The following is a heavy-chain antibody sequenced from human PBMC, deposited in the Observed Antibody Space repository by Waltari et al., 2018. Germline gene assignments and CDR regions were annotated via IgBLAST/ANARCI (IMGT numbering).Heavy chain of an antibody. Sequence: EVQLVESGGGLVQPGGSLRLSCAASGFTFSSYSMDWVRQAPGKGLEWVSYISSSSSTIYYADSVKGRFTISRDNAKNSLYLQMNSLRAEDTAVYYCARVGRANKGWFDPWGQGTLVTVSS. J-gene: IGHJ5*02. V-gene: IGHV3-48*04. CDR2: ISSSSSTI. CDR3: ARVGRANKGWFDP. D-gene: IGHD1-26*01. CDR1: GFTFSSYS.